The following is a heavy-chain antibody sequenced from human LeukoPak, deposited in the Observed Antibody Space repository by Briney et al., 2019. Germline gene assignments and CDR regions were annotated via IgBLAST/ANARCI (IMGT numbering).Heavy chain of an antibody. CDR1: GFTFSDHY. Sequence: SGGSLRLSCAASGFTFSDHYMDWVRQAPGKGLEWVGRSRNKAYSYTTEYAASVQRRFAISRDYSNHSLYLQMNSLKTDHTAVYYCGRVEYDTSVIHYWRQGTLLTVSS. CDR2: SRNKAYSYTT. CDR3: GRVEYDTSVIHY. V-gene: IGHV3-72*01. J-gene: IGHJ4*02. D-gene: IGHD3-22*01.